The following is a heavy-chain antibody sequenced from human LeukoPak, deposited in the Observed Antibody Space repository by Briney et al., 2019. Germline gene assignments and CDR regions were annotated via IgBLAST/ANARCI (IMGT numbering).Heavy chain of an antibody. D-gene: IGHD1-26*01. CDR2: IIPIFGTA. Sequence: SVKVSCKASGGTFSSYAISWVRQAPGQGLEWMGGIIPIFGTANYAQKFQGRVTITADESTSTAYMELSSLRSADTAVYYCAVRGWEVLLSHFDYWGQGTLVTVSS. J-gene: IGHJ4*02. V-gene: IGHV1-69*13. CDR1: GGTFSSYA. CDR3: AVRGWEVLLSHFDY.